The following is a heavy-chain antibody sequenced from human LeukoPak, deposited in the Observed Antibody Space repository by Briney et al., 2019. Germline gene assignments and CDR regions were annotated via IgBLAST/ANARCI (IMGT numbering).Heavy chain of an antibody. V-gene: IGHV4-34*01. Sequence: SETLSLTCAVYGGSFSGYYWSWIRQPPGKGLEWIGEINHSGSTNYNPALKSRVTISIDTSKNQISLKLSSVTAADTAVYYCARRPLGGIDYWGQGTLVTVSS. CDR2: INHSGST. J-gene: IGHJ4*02. D-gene: IGHD3-16*01. CDR3: ARRPLGGIDY. CDR1: GGSFSGYY.